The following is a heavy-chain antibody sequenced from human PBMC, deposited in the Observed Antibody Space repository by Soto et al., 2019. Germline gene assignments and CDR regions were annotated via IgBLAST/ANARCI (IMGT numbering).Heavy chain of an antibody. CDR2: IWYDGSNK. J-gene: IGHJ4*02. V-gene: IGHV3-33*01. CDR1: GFTFSSYG. Sequence: QVQLVESGGGVVQPGRSLRLSCAASGFTFSSYGMHWVRQAPGKGLEWVADIWYDGSNKYYADSVKGRFTISRDNSKNTLYLQMNSLRAEDTAVYYCARGGVGSSPTFDYWGQGTLVTVSS. D-gene: IGHD6-6*01. CDR3: ARGGVGSSPTFDY.